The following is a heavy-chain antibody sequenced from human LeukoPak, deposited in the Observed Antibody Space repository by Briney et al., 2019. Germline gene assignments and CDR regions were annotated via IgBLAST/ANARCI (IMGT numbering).Heavy chain of an antibody. Sequence: GGSLRLSCVASGVIFNNYAMNWVRQAPGKGLEWVSLIIGSSGSTFYADSVKGRFTISRDKSKNTLYLQMNSLRAEDTAVYYCAKGAYDYIEIAYFDYWGQGSLVTVSS. CDR1: GVIFNNYA. V-gene: IGHV3-23*01. D-gene: IGHD5-12*01. CDR3: AKGAYDYIEIAYFDY. J-gene: IGHJ4*02. CDR2: IIGSSGST.